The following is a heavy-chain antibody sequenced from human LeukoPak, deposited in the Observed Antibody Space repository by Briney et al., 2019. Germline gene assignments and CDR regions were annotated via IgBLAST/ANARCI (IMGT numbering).Heavy chain of an antibody. J-gene: IGHJ4*02. CDR1: GFTFSSYS. D-gene: IGHD3-3*01. V-gene: IGHV3-21*01. Sequence: PGGSLRLSCAASGFTFSSYSMNWVRQAPGKGLDWVSSISSSSSYIYYTDSVKGRFTISRDNAKNSLYLQMNSLRAEDTAVYYCAREGKYDFWSGYLHFDYWGQGTLVTVSS. CDR2: ISSSSSYI. CDR3: AREGKYDFWSGYLHFDY.